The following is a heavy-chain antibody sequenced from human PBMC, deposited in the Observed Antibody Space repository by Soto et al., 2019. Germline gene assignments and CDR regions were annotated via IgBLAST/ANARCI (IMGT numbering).Heavy chain of an antibody. Sequence: QVQLVQSGAEVKKPGASVRVSCQASGYSFTDYYIHWVRQAPGQGFEWMGWINTNTGGTDYAQKFQGRVTMTRDTSITTIYLNLSGLRTDDSATYYCAKAPDFGAGVADYWGPGTLVTVSS. J-gene: IGHJ4*02. V-gene: IGHV1-2*02. CDR3: AKAPDFGAGVADY. D-gene: IGHD2-15*01. CDR2: INTNTGGT. CDR1: GYSFTDYY.